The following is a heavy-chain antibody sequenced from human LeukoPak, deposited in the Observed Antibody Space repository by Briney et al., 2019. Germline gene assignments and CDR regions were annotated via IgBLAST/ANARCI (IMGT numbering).Heavy chain of an antibody. CDR2: INAGNGNT. CDR3: ARERSPRGVIIWHPLDY. CDR1: GYTFTSYA. Sequence: GASVKVSCKASGYTFTSYAMHWVRQAPGQRLEWMGWINAGNGNTKYSQKFQGRVTITRDTSASTAYMELSSLRSEDTAVYYCARERSPRGVIIWHPLDYWGQGTLVTVSS. J-gene: IGHJ4*02. D-gene: IGHD3-10*01. V-gene: IGHV1-3*01.